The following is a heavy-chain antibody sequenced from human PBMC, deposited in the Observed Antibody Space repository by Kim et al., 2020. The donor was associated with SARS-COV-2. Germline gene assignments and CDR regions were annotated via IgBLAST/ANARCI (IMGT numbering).Heavy chain of an antibody. J-gene: IGHJ4*02. CDR2: GGE. D-gene: IGHD2-15*01. Sequence: GGENYAQGVQGRVTLTEDTSNSTVYLGMTRLRSDDTAVYSCARSSLLDFDYWGQGTLVTVSS. V-gene: IGHV1-2*02. CDR3: ARSSLLDFDY.